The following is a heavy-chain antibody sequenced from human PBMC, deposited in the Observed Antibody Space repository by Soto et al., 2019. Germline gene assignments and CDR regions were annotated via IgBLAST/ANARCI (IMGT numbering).Heavy chain of an antibody. V-gene: IGHV4-34*01. D-gene: IGHD3-9*01. Sequence: SETLSLTCAVYGGSFSGYYWSWIRQPPGKGLEWIGEINHSGSTNYNPSLKSRVTISVDTSKNQFSLKLSSVTAAETAVYYCASRLYDILTGYYKDYWGQGTLVTVSS. CDR1: GGSFSGYY. J-gene: IGHJ4*02. CDR2: INHSGST. CDR3: ASRLYDILTGYYKDY.